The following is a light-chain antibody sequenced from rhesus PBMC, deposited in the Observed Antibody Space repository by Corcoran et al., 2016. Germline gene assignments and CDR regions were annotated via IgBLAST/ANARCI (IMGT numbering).Light chain of an antibody. CDR1: ENVNNY. CDR3: RQHNSFPFA. J-gene: IGKJ3*01. CDR2: KAS. Sequence: DIQMTQSPSSLSASVGDRVTITFRASENVNNYLNWYQQQPGKAPKLMIYKASTLQSGVPSRFSGSGSGTDYTFNISSLLFEGFSTYYCRQHNSFPFAFGPGTKLDIK. V-gene: IGKV1-74*01.